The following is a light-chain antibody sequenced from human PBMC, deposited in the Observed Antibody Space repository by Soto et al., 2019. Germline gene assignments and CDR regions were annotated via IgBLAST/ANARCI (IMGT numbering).Light chain of an antibody. CDR2: GAS. V-gene: IGKV3-15*01. Sequence: EIVMTQSPATLSVSPGERATLSCRASQSVSSNLAWYQQKPGQAPRLLIYGASTRATGIPARFSGSGSGTEFTLTISSLQSEAFAVYYCQQCNNWPLTFGKGTRVDIK. CDR1: QSVSSN. J-gene: IGKJ1*01. CDR3: QQCNNWPLT.